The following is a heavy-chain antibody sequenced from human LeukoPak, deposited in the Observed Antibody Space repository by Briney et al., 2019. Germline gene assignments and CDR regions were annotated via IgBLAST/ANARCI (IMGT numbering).Heavy chain of an antibody. CDR1: GFTFGSYW. V-gene: IGHV3-7*05. Sequence: GGSLRLSCAASGFTFGSYWMSWVRQAPGRGLEWVADIKQDGTQKYYVDSVEGRITISRDNIKNSLYLRVNRLRVEDTAVYYCARDCGSDCSQAFDLWGQGTMVTVSS. D-gene: IGHD2-21*02. CDR3: ARDCGSDCSQAFDL. J-gene: IGHJ3*01. CDR2: IKQDGTQK.